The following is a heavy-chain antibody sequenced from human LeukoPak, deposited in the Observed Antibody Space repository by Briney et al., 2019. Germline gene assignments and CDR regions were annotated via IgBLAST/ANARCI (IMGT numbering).Heavy chain of an antibody. V-gene: IGHV4-61*02. CDR1: GGSISSGSYY. CDR2: IYTSGST. J-gene: IGHJ6*03. CDR3: AREWGQFPVRSLYYYMDV. Sequence: SQTLSLTCTVSGGSISSGSYYWSWIRQPAGKGLEWIGRIYTSGSTNYNPSLKSRVTMSVDTSKNQFSLKLSSVTAADTAVYYCAREWGQFPVRSLYYYMDVWGKGTTVTVSS. D-gene: IGHD3-16*01.